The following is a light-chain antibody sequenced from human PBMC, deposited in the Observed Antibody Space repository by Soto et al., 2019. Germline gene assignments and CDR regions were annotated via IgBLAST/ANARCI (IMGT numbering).Light chain of an antibody. J-gene: IGKJ2*01. CDR1: QSITIY. CDR3: QQSYTTPHT. Sequence: DIQMTQSPSSLSASEGDRVTITCRASQSITIYVNWYQQKPGRAPNLLIYAASSLQSGVPSRFSGSGSGTDFTLTISSLQPEDFATYYCQQSYTTPHTFGQGTKLEIK. V-gene: IGKV1-39*01. CDR2: AAS.